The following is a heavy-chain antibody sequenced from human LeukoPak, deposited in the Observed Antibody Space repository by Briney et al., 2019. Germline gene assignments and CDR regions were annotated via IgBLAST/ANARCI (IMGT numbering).Heavy chain of an antibody. CDR2: VTGSGDST. J-gene: IGHJ4*02. CDR3: ARDWNGSGTAFDH. D-gene: IGHD1-1*01. V-gene: IGHV3-23*01. CDR1: GLTFSNFA. Sequence: GGSLRLSCAASGLTFSNFAMSWVRQAPGKGLEWVSAVTGSGDSTYYADSVKGRFTISRDNAKNSLSLQMSGLRAEDTAVYYCARDWNGSGTAFDHWGQGTLVTVSS.